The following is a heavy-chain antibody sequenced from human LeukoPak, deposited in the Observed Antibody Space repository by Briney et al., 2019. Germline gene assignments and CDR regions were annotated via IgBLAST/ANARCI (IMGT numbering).Heavy chain of an antibody. CDR2: ISAHNGNI. V-gene: IGHV1-18*01. Sequence: ASVKVSCKASGYTFTSYGISWVRRAPGQGLEWMGWISAHNGNINYAQKLQGRVTMTKDTSTNTAYMELRSLTSDDTAVYYCARDVYFDCWGQGTLVTVSS. J-gene: IGHJ4*02. CDR1: GYTFTSYG. CDR3: ARDVYFDC.